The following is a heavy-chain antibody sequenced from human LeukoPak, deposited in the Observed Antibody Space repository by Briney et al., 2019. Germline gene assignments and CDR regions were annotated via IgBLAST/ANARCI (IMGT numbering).Heavy chain of an antibody. J-gene: IGHJ4*02. CDR3: ARDMESIAVAGTLDY. V-gene: IGHV1-3*01. D-gene: IGHD6-19*01. Sequence: KFQGRVTITRDTSASTAYMELSSLRSEDTAVYYCARDMESIAVAGTLDYWGQGTLVTVSS.